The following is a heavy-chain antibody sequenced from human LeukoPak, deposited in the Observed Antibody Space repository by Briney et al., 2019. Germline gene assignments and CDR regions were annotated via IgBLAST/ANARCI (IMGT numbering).Heavy chain of an antibody. J-gene: IGHJ6*03. V-gene: IGHV3-66*02. CDR2: IYSGGST. D-gene: IGHD6-13*01. Sequence: GGSLRLSCAASGFTVSSNYMSWVRQAPGKGVEWVSVIYSGGSTYYADSVKGRFTISRDNSKNTLYLQMNSLRAEDTAVYYCSRDLRQQLVSHNSGYYYYMDVWGKGTTVTVSS. CDR1: GFTVSSNY. CDR3: SRDLRQQLVSHNSGYYYYMDV.